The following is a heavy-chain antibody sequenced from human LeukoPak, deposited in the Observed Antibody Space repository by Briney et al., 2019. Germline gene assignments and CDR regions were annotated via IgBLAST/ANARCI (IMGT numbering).Heavy chain of an antibody. CDR1: GGSISGYY. V-gene: IGHV4-59*01. CDR3: ARDSDDSHWFDP. Sequence: NPSETLSLTCTVSGGSISGYYWSWIRQPPGKGLEWIGYIYSSGNTNYNPSLKSRVTISVDTSKNLFSLKLSSVTAADTAVYYCARDSDDSHWFDPWGQGTLVTVPS. D-gene: IGHD2-21*02. CDR2: IYSSGNT. J-gene: IGHJ5*02.